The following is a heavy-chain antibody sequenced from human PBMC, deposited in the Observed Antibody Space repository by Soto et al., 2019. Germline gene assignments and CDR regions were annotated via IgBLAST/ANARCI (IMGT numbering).Heavy chain of an antibody. V-gene: IGHV4-59*08. CDR1: GGPIRSYY. CDR2: IYYIGRT. CDR3: ARNDGDYTDY. Sequence: PSETLSLTCTVSGGPIRSYYWSWFRQPPGKGLEWIGYIYYIGRTNYNRSLKSRLTLSVAGSKNQLYLKMSSVTAADTAVYYCARNDGDYTDYWGQGTLVTVSS. D-gene: IGHD4-17*01. J-gene: IGHJ4*02.